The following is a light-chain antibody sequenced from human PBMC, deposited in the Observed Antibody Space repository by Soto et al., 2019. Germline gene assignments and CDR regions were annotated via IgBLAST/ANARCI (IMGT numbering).Light chain of an antibody. CDR3: LEALQTSSYT. V-gene: IGKV2-28*01. J-gene: IGKJ2*01. CDR1: QSLLHSNGYNY. CDR2: LGF. Sequence: DIVLTQSPLSLSVTPGEPASISCRSSQSLLHSNGYNYLDWYLQKPGQSPQLLIYLGFNRASGXPXRXICRGSGRDFTLKISRVEAEDVGVYYCLEALQTSSYTFGQGTKLEIK.